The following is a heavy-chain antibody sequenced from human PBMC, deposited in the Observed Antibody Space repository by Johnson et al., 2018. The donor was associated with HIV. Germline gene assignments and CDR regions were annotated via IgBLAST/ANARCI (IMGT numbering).Heavy chain of an antibody. CDR2: ISYDGSNK. Sequence: QMLLVESGGGVVRPGGSLRLSCAASGFTFDEYGMSWVRQAPGKGLEWVAVISYDGSNKYYADSVKGRFTISRDNSKNTLYLQMNSLRAEDTAVYYCAREFLYGDYQDAFDIWGQGTMVTVSS. CDR3: AREFLYGDYQDAFDI. D-gene: IGHD4-17*01. V-gene: IGHV3-30*03. CDR1: GFTFDEYG. J-gene: IGHJ3*02.